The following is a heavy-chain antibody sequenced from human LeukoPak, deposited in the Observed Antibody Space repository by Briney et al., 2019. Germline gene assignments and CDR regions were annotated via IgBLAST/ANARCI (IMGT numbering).Heavy chain of an antibody. V-gene: IGHV1-2*02. CDR2: INPNSGDT. J-gene: IGHJ5*02. D-gene: IGHD6-13*01. CDR1: GYTFTDYH. Sequence: ASVKVSCKASGYTFTDYHIHWVRQAPGQGLEWMGWINPNSGDTNYAQKFQGRVTMTRDTSINTAYMDLSRLRSDDTAVYYCARGPYSKVIIWFDPWGQGTLVTVSS. CDR3: ARGPYSKVIIWFDP.